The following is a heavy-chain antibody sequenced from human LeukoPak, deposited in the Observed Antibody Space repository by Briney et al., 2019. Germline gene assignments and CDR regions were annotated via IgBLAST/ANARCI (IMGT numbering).Heavy chain of an antibody. CDR2: ISWNRGSI. J-gene: IGHJ4*02. Sequence: PGGALRLSCAASGFTLDDYAMHWVRQAPGKGLEWVSGISWNRGSIGYADSGKGRFTMSGDNAKNSLYLQMHSLRAEETALYYCATDVGLDFDSSGYYSPYFDYWGQGTLVTVSS. CDR1: GFTLDDYA. CDR3: ATDVGLDFDSSGYYSPYFDY. V-gene: IGHV3-9*01. D-gene: IGHD3-22*01.